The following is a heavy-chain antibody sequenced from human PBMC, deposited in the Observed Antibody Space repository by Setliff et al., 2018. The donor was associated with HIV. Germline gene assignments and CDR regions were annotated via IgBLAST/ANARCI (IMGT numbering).Heavy chain of an antibody. CDR1: GGSLSGYH. Sequence: TSETLSLTCAVYGGSLSGYHWSWIRQSPEKGLEWIGEINHSGSTNYNPSLKSRVTISVDTSKNQFSLKLSSVTAADTAVYYCARQGNIVVVTSFDYWGQGTLVTVSS. CDR2: INHSGST. D-gene: IGHD2-21*02. V-gene: IGHV4-34*01. J-gene: IGHJ4*02. CDR3: ARQGNIVVVTSFDY.